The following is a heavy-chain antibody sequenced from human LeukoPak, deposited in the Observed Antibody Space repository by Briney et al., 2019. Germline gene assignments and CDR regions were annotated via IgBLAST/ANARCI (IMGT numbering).Heavy chain of an antibody. CDR1: GYTFTSYY. CDR2: INPSGGST. V-gene: IGHV1-46*01. D-gene: IGHD2-15*01. J-gene: IGHJ4*02. CDR3: ARGWNIVVVVADSNLDY. Sequence: ASVTVSFKASGYTFTSYYMHWVRQAPGQGLEWMGIINPSGGSTSYAQKFQGRVTMTRDTSTSTVYMELSSLRSEDTAVYYCARGWNIVVVVADSNLDYWGQGSLVTVSS.